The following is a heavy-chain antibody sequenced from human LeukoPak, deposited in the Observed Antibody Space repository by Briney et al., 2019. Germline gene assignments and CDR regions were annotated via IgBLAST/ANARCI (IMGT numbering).Heavy chain of an antibody. J-gene: IGHJ5*02. V-gene: IGHV3-7*01. D-gene: IGHD2-15*01. Sequence: GGSLRLSCAASGLTFSSYRMTWVRQAPGKGLEWVANIKQDGSEKYYVDSVKGRFTISRDNAKNSLYLQMNSLRVEDTAVYYCASWGPAAYCSNGSCSWGQGTLVTVSS. CDR3: ASWGPAAYCSNGSCS. CDR2: IKQDGSEK. CDR1: GLTFSSYR.